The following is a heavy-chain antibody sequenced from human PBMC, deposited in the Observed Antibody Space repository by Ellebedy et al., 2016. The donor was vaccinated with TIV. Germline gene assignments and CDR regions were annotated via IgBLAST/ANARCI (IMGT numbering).Heavy chain of an antibody. D-gene: IGHD6-19*01. Sequence: GGSLRLXCAASGFTFDDHGMHWVRQVPGKGLESVSGISWSNEGIEYADSVKGRFTISRDNAENSLYLQMNSLRPEDSALYYCVRDMNPVAGTPFDSWGQGTLVTVSS. CDR2: ISWSNEGI. V-gene: IGHV3-9*01. J-gene: IGHJ4*02. CDR1: GFTFDDHG. CDR3: VRDMNPVAGTPFDS.